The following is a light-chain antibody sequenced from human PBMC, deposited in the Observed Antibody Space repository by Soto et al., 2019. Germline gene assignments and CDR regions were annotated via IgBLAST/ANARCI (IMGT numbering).Light chain of an antibody. CDR1: SSNIGADYV. V-gene: IGLV1-40*01. J-gene: IGLJ2*01. CDR2: GNN. Sequence: QSVLTQPPSVSGAPGQRVTISCTGSSSNIGADYVVHWYQHLPGTAPKLLISGNNNRPSGVPDRFSGSKSGTSVSLAITGLQAEDEADYYCQSYDRSLNGVVFGAGTKLTVL. CDR3: QSYDRSLNGVV.